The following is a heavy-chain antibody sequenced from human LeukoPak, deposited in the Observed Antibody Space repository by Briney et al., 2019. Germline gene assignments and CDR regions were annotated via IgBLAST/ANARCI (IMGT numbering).Heavy chain of an antibody. D-gene: IGHD2-8*01. CDR3: SRENGAFSPFGY. CDR2: VSLEGVR. J-gene: IGHJ4*02. CDR1: GGSITTTNW. Sequence: NPSETLSLTCGVSGGSITTTNWWSWVRQFPGQGLQWIGAVSLEGVRNYNPSLTSRVTMSLYRAKTLLSLNLNSVTAADTAVYYCSRENGAFSPFGYWGQGILVTV. V-gene: IGHV4-4*02.